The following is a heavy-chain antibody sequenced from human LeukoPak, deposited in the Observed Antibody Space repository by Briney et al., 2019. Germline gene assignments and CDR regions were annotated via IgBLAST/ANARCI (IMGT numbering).Heavy chain of an antibody. V-gene: IGHV3-74*01. CDR1: GFTISSYW. CDR3: ARDGGEMATIDY. Sequence: PGGSLRLSCAASGFTISSYWMRWVRQAPGKGLVWVSRINSDGISTRYADSVKGRFTISRDNAKNTLYLQMNSLRAEDTAVYYCARDGGEMATIDYWGQGTLVTVSS. CDR2: INSDGIST. D-gene: IGHD5-24*01. J-gene: IGHJ4*02.